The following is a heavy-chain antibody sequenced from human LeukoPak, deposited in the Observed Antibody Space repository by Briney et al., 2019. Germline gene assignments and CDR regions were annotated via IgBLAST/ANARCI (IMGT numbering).Heavy chain of an antibody. D-gene: IGHD3-10*01. CDR1: GGTFSSYA. CDR2: IIPILGIA. V-gene: IGHV1-69*04. J-gene: IGHJ4*02. Sequence: SVKVSCKASGGTFSSYAIIWVRQAPGQGLEWMGRIIPILGIANYAQKFQGRVTITADKSTSTAYMELSSLRSEDTAVYYCARIPTKSYYYGSGSYLPNWGQGTLVTASS. CDR3: ARIPTKSYYYGSGSYLPN.